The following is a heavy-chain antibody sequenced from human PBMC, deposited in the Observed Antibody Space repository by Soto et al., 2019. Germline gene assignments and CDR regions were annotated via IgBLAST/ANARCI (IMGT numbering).Heavy chain of an antibody. V-gene: IGHV1-18*01. CDR1: GYTFTSYG. Sequence: QVQLVQSGAEVKKPGASVKVSCKASGYTFTSYGISWVRQATGQRLEWMGWISAYNGNTNYAQKLQGRVTMTTDTSTSTAYMELRSLRSDDTAVYYCATRIAAAVGIEYFQHWGQGTLVTVSS. CDR3: ATRIAAAVGIEYFQH. J-gene: IGHJ1*01. D-gene: IGHD6-13*01. CDR2: ISAYNGNT.